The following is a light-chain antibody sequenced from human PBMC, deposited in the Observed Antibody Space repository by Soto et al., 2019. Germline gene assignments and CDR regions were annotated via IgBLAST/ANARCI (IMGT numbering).Light chain of an antibody. J-gene: IGKJ5*01. CDR1: HNVDIY. CDR2: DAS. CDR3: QQRKYWPPLT. V-gene: IGKV3-11*01. Sequence: EAVLTQSPATLSLSPGETATLSCRASHNVDIYLAWYQQKPGQAPRLLLYDASNRATGIPARFSGSGSGTDFSLTISSLEPEDFGVYYCQQRKYWPPLTFGQGTRLE.